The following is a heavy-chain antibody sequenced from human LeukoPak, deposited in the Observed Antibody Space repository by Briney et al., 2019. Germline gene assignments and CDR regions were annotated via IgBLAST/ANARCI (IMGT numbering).Heavy chain of an antibody. D-gene: IGHD3-3*01. CDR2: ISAYNGNT. V-gene: IGHV1-18*01. CDR1: GYTFTSYG. J-gene: IGHJ6*02. CDR3: ARSPPPDFWSGYSDYYGMDV. Sequence: ASVKVSCKASGYTFTSYGISWARQAPGQGLEWMGWISAYNGNTNYAQKLQGRVTMTTDTSTSTAYMELRSLRSDDTAVYYCARSPPPDFWSGYSDYYGMDVWGQGTTVTVSS.